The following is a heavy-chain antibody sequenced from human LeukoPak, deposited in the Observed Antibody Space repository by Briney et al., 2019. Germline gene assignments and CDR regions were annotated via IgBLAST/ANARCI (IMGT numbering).Heavy chain of an antibody. CDR3: ARDSAGSRRTAYYDFWSGYYTGLYYYYYMDV. CDR2: IIPIFGTA. D-gene: IGHD3-3*01. J-gene: IGHJ6*03. CDR1: GGTFSSYA. Sequence: SVKVSCKASGGTFSSYAISWVRQAPGQGLEWMGGIIPIFGTANYAQKFQGRVTITADKSTSTAYMELSSLRPEDTAVYYCARDSAGSRRTAYYDFWSGYYTGLYYYYYMDVWGKGTTVTVSS. V-gene: IGHV1-69*06.